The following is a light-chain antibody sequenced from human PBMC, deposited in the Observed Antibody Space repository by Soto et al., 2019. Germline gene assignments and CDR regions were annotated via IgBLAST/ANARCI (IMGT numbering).Light chain of an antibody. CDR2: ATS. Sequence: DIQMTQSPSTLSASVGDRVTITCRARQSISIWLAWFQQQPGKAPKPLIYATSTLHSGVPSRFTGSGSGTDFTLTISRLEPEDFAVYYCQQYGGSPAITFGQGTKVDIK. CDR3: QQYGGSPAIT. CDR1: QSISIW. V-gene: IGKV1-5*01. J-gene: IGKJ1*01.